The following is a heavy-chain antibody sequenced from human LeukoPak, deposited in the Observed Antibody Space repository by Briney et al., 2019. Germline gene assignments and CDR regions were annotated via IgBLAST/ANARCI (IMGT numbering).Heavy chain of an antibody. D-gene: IGHD3-22*01. Sequence: ASVKVSCKASGGTFSSYAISWVRQAPGQGLEWMGGIIPIFGTANYAQKLQGRVTMTTDTSTSTAYMELRSLRSDDTAVYYCARAVMIVEPADYWGQGTLVTVSS. J-gene: IGHJ4*02. CDR2: IIPIFGTA. V-gene: IGHV1-69*05. CDR3: ARAVMIVEPADY. CDR1: GGTFSSYA.